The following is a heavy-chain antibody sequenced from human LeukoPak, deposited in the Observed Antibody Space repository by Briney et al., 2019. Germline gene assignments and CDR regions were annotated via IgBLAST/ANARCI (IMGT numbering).Heavy chain of an antibody. Sequence: GGSLRLSCAASGFTFNNYGMHWVRQAPGKGLEWLAFIRYDGSNTYYADSVKGRFTVSRDNAKNSLYLQMNSLRAEDTAVYYCAELGITMIGGVWGKGTTVTISS. CDR1: GFTFNNYG. D-gene: IGHD3-10*02. J-gene: IGHJ6*04. CDR3: AELGITMIGGV. CDR2: IRYDGSNT. V-gene: IGHV3-30*02.